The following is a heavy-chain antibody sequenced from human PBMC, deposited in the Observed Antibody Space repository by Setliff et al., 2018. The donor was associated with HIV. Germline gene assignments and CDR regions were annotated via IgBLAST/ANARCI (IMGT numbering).Heavy chain of an antibody. CDR3: SRSGIGYGGDSNTFDI. D-gene: IGHD2-21*02. CDR1: GDSITGSHYY. Sequence: TSETLSLTCTVSGDSITGSHYYWGWIRQPPGKSLEWIASIHYSGSTYDSPSVRSRVAIFVDTSKNQFSLRLNSVTATDAAMYYCSRSGIGYGGDSNTFDIWGQGTLVTVSS. J-gene: IGHJ3*02. V-gene: IGHV4-39*01. CDR2: IHYSGST.